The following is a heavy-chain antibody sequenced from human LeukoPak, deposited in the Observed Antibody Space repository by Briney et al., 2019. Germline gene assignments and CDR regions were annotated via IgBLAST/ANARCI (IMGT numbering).Heavy chain of an antibody. V-gene: IGHV4-34*01. CDR2: INHSGST. CDR3: ARGSFTYPSSWFTFERPENYYYYYMDV. Sequence: KPSETLSLTCAVYGGSFSNYYWNWIREPPGKGLEGIGEINHSGSTNYNSSLKSRVALSVDTSRNQFSLKLSSVTAADTAVYYCARGSFTYPSSWFTFERPENYYYYYMDVWGVGCSVTVSS. J-gene: IGHJ6*03. CDR1: GGSFSNYY. D-gene: IGHD6-13*01.